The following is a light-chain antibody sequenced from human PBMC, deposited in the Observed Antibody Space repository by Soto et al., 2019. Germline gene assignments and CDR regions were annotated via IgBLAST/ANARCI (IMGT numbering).Light chain of an antibody. CDR3: QQYNKWPRT. CDR2: GAS. J-gene: IGKJ1*01. CDR1: QSVSSN. V-gene: IGKV3-15*01. Sequence: EIVSTQSPGTLSVSPGERATLSCRASQSVSSNLAWYQQKPGQAPRLLIYGASTRATGIPARFSGSGSGTEFTLTISSLQSEDFAVYYCQQYNKWPRTFGHGTKVDIK.